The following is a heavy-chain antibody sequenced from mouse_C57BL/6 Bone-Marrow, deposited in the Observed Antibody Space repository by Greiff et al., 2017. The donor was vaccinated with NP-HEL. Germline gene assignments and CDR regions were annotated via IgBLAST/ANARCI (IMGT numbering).Heavy chain of an antibody. J-gene: IGHJ4*01. CDR1: GYTFTSYW. V-gene: IGHV1-53*01. CDR3: ARGKYSNYVGYAMDD. Sequence: QVHVKQPGTELVKPGASVKLSCKASGYTFTSYWMHWVKQRPGQGLEWIGNINPSNGGTNYNEKFKSKATLTVDNSSSTAYMQLSCLTSEDSAVDYSARGKYSNYVGYAMDDWGQGTSVTVSS. D-gene: IGHD2-5*01. CDR2: INPSNGGT.